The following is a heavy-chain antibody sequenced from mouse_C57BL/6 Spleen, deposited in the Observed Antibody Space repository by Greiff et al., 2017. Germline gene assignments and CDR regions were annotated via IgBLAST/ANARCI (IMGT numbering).Heavy chain of an antibody. D-gene: IGHD2-4*01. V-gene: IGHV1-64*01. CDR3: ARGDYDGAWFAY. CDR2: LHPKSGST. Sequence: VQLQQPGAELVKPGASVKLSCKASGYTFTSYWMHWVKQRPGQGLEWIGMLHPKSGSTNYNEKFKSKATLTVDKSSSTAYMQLSSLTSEDSAVYYGARGDYDGAWFAYWGQGTLVTGSA. CDR1: GYTFTSYW. J-gene: IGHJ3*01.